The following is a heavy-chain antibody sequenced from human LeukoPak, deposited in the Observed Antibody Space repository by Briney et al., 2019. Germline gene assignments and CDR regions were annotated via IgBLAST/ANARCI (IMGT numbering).Heavy chain of an antibody. J-gene: IGHJ3*02. CDR1: GGFISSYY. CDR3: ARDRIGYSYGSDAFDI. V-gene: IGHV4-59*01. D-gene: IGHD5-18*01. Sequence: PSETLSLTCTVSGGFISSYYWRWLRQPPGEGLECIGYIYYSGSTNYNPSLKRRVTISVDTSKTQFSLKLSSVTAADTAVYYCARDRIGYSYGSDAFDIWGQGTMVTVSS. CDR2: IYYSGST.